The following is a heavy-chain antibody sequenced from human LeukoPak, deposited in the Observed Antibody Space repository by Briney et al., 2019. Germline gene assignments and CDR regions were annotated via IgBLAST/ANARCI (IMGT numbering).Heavy chain of an antibody. CDR1: AYSISDGWV. CDR2: IYHSGTT. J-gene: IGHJ5*02. Sequence: SGTLSLTCTVSAYSISDGWVWGMIRQPPGKGLEWIGSIYHSGTTYYNPSLKSRVTMSVDTSNNQFSLKLTSVTAADTAMYYCSRLSHVAGAPKVSWFDPWGQGTPVTVSS. CDR3: SRLSHVAGAPKVSWFDP. D-gene: IGHD1-26*01. V-gene: IGHV4-38-2*02.